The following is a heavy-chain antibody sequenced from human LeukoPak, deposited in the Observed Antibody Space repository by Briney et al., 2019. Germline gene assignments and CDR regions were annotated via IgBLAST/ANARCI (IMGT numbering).Heavy chain of an antibody. CDR1: GFTFSSYA. CDR3: ARDQGLIQLWLLLEGSSMGIDY. J-gene: IGHJ4*02. D-gene: IGHD5-18*01. V-gene: IGHV3-30-3*01. CDR2: ISYDGSNK. Sequence: GGSLRLSCAASGFTFSSYAMHWVRQAPGKGLEWVAVISYDGSNKCYADSVKGRFTISRDNSKNTLYLQMNSLRAEDTAVYYCARDQGLIQLWLLLEGSSMGIDYWGQGTLVTVSS.